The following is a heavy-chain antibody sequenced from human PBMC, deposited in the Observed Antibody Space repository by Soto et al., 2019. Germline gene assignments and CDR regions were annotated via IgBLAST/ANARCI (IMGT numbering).Heavy chain of an antibody. CDR2: MNPNSGNT. J-gene: IGHJ5*02. V-gene: IGHV1-8*01. CDR3: ARDVSGITVTTFWFDP. D-gene: IGHD4-17*01. Sequence: ASVKVCCKASGYTLTSNDRKWVRQETEQGLEWMGWMNPNSGNTGYAQKFQGRVTMTRNTSISTAYMELSSLRSEDTAVYYRARDVSGITVTTFWFDPWGQGTLVTVSS. CDR1: GYTLTSND.